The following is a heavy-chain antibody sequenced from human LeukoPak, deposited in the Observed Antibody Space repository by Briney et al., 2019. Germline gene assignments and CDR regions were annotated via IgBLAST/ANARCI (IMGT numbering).Heavy chain of an antibody. J-gene: IGHJ3*02. CDR2: ISSSSSYI. V-gene: IGHV3-21*01. CDR3: ARIRLRAFDI. D-gene: IGHD3-16*01. CDR1: GFTFSSYS. Sequence: GGSLRLSCAASGFTFSSYSMNWVRQAPGKGLEWVSSISSSSSYIYYADSVKGRFTISRDNAKNSLYLQMNSLRGEDTAVYYCARIRLRAFDIWGQGTMVTVSS.